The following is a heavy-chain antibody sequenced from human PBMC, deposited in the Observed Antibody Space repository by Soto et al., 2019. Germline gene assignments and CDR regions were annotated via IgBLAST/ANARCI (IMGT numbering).Heavy chain of an antibody. J-gene: IGHJ5*02. Sequence: EASVKVSCKASGGTFSSYAISWVRQAPGQGLEWMGGIIPIFGTANYAQKFQGRVTITADESTSTAYMELSSLRSEDTAVYYCARFKRVRGASHILFDPWGQGTLVTVSS. CDR1: GGTFSSYA. D-gene: IGHD3-10*01. V-gene: IGHV1-69*13. CDR2: IIPIFGTA. CDR3: ARFKRVRGASHILFDP.